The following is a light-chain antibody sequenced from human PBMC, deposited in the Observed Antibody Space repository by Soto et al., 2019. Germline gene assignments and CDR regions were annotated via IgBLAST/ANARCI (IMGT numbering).Light chain of an antibody. J-gene: IGKJ4*01. V-gene: IGKV1-12*01. CDR3: EQSNSFSLI. CDR2: AAS. CDR1: QGISSR. Sequence: DIQMTQSPSSVSASVGDRVTITCRASQGISSRLAWYQQKPGKAPNLLIYAASSLQSGVPSRFSGSGSETDFTLTIGRLQAEDVATYYCEQSNSFSLICGGGTKVDIK.